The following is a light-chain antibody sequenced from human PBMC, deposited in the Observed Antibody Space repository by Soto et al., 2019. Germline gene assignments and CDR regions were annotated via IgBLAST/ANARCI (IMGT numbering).Light chain of an antibody. J-gene: IGKJ5*01. Sequence: DIQMTQSPSSVSASVVDTVTITCRASQVIGSWLAWFQQKPARAPRLLIYAASSLPSGVTSRFCGSGSGTDFTLTTSSPQPEDFATYYCQQSYSTPITFGQGTRLEI. CDR3: QQSYSTPIT. CDR1: QVIGSW. V-gene: IGKV1-12*01. CDR2: AAS.